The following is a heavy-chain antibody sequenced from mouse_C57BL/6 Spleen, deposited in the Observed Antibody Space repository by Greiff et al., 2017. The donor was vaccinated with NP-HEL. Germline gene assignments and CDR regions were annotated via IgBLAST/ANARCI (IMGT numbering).Heavy chain of an antibody. CDR2: INPNNGGT. CDR1: GYTFTDYN. D-gene: IGHD2-5*01. CDR3: ARDGDSNYHYYAMDY. Sequence: VQLKQSGPELVKPGASVKIPCKASGYTFTDYNMDWVKQSHGKSLEWIGDINPNNGGTIYNQKFKGKATLTVDKSSSTAYMELRSQTSEDTAVYYCARDGDSNYHYYAMDYWGQGTSVTVSS. J-gene: IGHJ4*01. V-gene: IGHV1-18*01.